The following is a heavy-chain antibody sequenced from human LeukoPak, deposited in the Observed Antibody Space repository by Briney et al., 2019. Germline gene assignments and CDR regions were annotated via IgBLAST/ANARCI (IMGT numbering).Heavy chain of an antibody. D-gene: IGHD4-17*01. CDR2: IRYDGSNK. V-gene: IGHV3-30*02. J-gene: IGHJ4*02. CDR3: VRGSYGAYDY. CDR1: GFTFSSYG. Sequence: PGGSLRLSCSASGFTFSSYGMHWVRQAPGKGLEWVAFIRYDGSNKYYADSVKGRFTISRDNSKNTLYLQMNSLRAEDTAVYYCVRGSYGAYDYWGQGSLVTVSS.